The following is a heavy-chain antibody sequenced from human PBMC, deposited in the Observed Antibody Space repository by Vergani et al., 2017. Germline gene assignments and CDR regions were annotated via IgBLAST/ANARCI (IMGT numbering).Heavy chain of an antibody. CDR3: ARSYYYGSGSSRAFDY. V-gene: IGHV4-34*01. Sequence: QVQLQQWGAGLLKPSETLSLTCAVYGGSFSGYYWSWIRQPPGKGLEWIGEINHSGSTNYNPSLKSRVTISVDTSKTQFSLKLSSVTAADTAVYYCARSYYYGSGSSRAFDYWGQGTLVTVSS. J-gene: IGHJ4*02. CDR2: INHSGST. CDR1: GGSFSGYY. D-gene: IGHD3-10*01.